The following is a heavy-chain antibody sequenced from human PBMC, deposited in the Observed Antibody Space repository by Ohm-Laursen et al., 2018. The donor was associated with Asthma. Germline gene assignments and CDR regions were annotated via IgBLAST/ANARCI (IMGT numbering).Heavy chain of an antibody. V-gene: IGHV3-30-3*01. D-gene: IGHD1-26*01. CDR3: AKALVGAPLYYHYYGMDV. J-gene: IGHJ6*02. CDR1: GFTFSSYA. Sequence: SLRLSCSASGFTFSSYAMHWVRQAPGKGLEWVALISYVGSNKYYADSVKGRFTISRDNSKNTLYLQMNSLRDEDTALYYCAKALVGAPLYYHYYGMDVWGQGTTVTVSS. CDR2: ISYVGSNK.